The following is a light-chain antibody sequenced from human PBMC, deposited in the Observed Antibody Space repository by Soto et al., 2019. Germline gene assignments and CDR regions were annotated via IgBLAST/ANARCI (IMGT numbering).Light chain of an antibody. V-gene: IGKV3-11*01. CDR1: QSVSSY. J-gene: IGKJ1*01. Sequence: EIVLTQSPATLSLSPGERATLSCRASQSVSSYLAWYQQKPDQAPRLLIYDASNRATGIPARFSGGGSGTDFTLTISSLEPEDFAVYYCQQRSNWPPWTFGQGTKVDIK. CDR3: QQRSNWPPWT. CDR2: DAS.